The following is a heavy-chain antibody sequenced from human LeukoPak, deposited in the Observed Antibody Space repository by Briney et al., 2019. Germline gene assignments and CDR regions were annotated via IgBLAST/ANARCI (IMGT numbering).Heavy chain of an antibody. D-gene: IGHD1-26*01. J-gene: IGHJ4*02. CDR3: ARCRLVGATGFDY. CDR2: INPSGGST. CDR1: GYTFTSYY. Sequence: GASVKVSCKASGYTFTSYYMHWVRQAPGQGLEWMGIINPSGGSTSYAQKFRGRVTMTRDMSTSTVYMELSSLRSEDTAVYYCARCRLVGATGFDYWGQGTLVTVSS. V-gene: IGHV1-46*01.